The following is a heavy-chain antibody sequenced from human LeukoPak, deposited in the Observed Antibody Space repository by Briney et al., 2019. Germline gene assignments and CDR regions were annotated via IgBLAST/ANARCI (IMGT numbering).Heavy chain of an antibody. D-gene: IGHD1-26*01. CDR1: GGSFSGYY. CDR2: TNHSGST. J-gene: IGHJ5*02. V-gene: IGHV4-34*01. Sequence: TSETLTLTCAVYGGSFSGYYWSWIRQPPGKGLEWIGETNHSGSTNYNPSLKSRVTLSVDMSKNQFSLKLTSVTAADTAIYYCVKSGRILGASWFDPWGQGTLVTVSS. CDR3: VKSGRILGASWFDP.